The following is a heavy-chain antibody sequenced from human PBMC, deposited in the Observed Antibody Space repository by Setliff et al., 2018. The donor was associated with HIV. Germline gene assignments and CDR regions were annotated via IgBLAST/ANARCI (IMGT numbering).Heavy chain of an antibody. CDR3: ARDLGDSSGYYPVDY. Sequence: ASVMVSCKASGYTFTRYQIQWMRQAPGKGLEWMGTINPSGGSTSFAEKFQGRATITGDTSTTTIYMTLKSLRAEDTAVYYCARDLGDSSGYYPVDYWGQGTLVTVSS. J-gene: IGHJ4*02. CDR2: INPSGGST. D-gene: IGHD3-22*01. V-gene: IGHV1-46*01. CDR1: GYTFTRYQ.